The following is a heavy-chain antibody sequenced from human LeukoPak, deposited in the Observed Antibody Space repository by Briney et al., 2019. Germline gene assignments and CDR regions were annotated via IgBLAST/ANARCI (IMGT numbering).Heavy chain of an antibody. V-gene: IGHV3-23*01. D-gene: IGHD2-8*01. CDR1: GFTFTTYA. J-gene: IGHJ4*02. CDR2: ISGSGGTT. Sequence: GGSLRLSCAASGFTFTTYAMSWVRQAPGRGLEWVSTISGSGGTTYSADSVKGRFTISRDNSKNTLYLQMNSLRAEDTALYYCAKDRSCTNDICHGDFDYWGQGTLVTVSS. CDR3: AKDRSCTNDICHGDFDY.